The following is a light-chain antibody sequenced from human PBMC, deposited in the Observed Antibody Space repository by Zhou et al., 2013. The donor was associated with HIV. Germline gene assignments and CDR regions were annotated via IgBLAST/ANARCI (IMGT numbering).Light chain of an antibody. CDR1: QSISSW. CDR2: KAS. Sequence: DIQMTQSPSTLSASVGDRVTIICRASQSISSWLAWYQQKPGKAPKLLIYKASTLESGVPSRFNGSGSGTEFTLTINSLQPDDFATYYCQQYKTYLALYFGGRNQVEI. V-gene: IGKV1-5*03. J-gene: IGKJ4*01. CDR3: QQYKTYLALY.